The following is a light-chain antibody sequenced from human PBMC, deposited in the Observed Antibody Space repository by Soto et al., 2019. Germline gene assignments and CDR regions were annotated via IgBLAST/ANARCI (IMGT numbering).Light chain of an antibody. CDR3: AARDDSLNGWV. CDR1: SSNIGSKT. J-gene: IGLJ3*02. V-gene: IGLV1-44*01. CDR2: SNN. Sequence: QSVLTQPPSASGTPGQRVTISCSGSSSNIGSKTVNWYQQLPGTAPKVLIYSNNQRPSGVPDRFSGSKSGTSASLAISGLQSEDEADYYCAARDDSLNGWVFGGGTKLTVL.